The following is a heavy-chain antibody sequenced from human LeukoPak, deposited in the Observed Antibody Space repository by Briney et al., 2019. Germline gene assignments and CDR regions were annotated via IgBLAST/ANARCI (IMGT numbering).Heavy chain of an antibody. D-gene: IGHD3-10*01. V-gene: IGHV3-11*01. CDR3: ARGPTYGSRSDYFDY. J-gene: IGHJ4*02. CDR1: EFTFSDYY. CDR2: TSSSGSTI. Sequence: GGSLRLSCKASEFTFSDYYMSWIRQAPGKGLEWVSYTSSSGSTIYYADSVKGRFTISRDKAKNSVYLQMNSLRAEDTAVYYCARGPTYGSRSDYFDYWGQGTLVTVTS.